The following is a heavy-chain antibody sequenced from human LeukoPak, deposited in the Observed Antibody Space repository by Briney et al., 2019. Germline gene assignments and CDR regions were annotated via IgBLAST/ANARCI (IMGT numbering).Heavy chain of an antibody. D-gene: IGHD3-10*01. J-gene: IGHJ4*02. CDR1: GGSISSYY. CDR2: INDRGST. CDR3: ARSSSASYHHAFGL. V-gene: IGHV4-59*01. Sequence: SETLSLTCTGSGGSISSYYWSWLRQSPGKGLEGIAFINDRGSTNYIPSLMSRATISMDTSKSQVSLTLNSVTPADAGVYFCARSSSASYHHAFGLWGQGILVTVSP.